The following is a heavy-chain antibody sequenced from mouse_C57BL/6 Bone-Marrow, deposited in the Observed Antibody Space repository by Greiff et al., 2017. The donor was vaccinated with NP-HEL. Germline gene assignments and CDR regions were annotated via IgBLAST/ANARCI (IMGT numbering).Heavy chain of an antibody. D-gene: IGHD1-1*01. Sequence: EVKLLESGGGLVQPGGSMKLSCVASGFTFSNYWMNWVRQSPEKGLEWVAQIRLKSDNYATHYAESVKGRFTISRDDSKNSVYLQMNNLRAEDTGIYYCTGLYYCDSSPFDYWGQGTSLTVSS. CDR2: IRLKSDNYAT. CDR1: GFTFSNYW. CDR3: TGLYYCDSSPFDY. J-gene: IGHJ2*02. V-gene: IGHV6-3*01.